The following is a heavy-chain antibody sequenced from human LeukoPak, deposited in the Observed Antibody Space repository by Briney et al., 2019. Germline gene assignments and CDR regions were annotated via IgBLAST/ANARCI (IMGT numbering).Heavy chain of an antibody. J-gene: IGHJ6*02. CDR2: INHSGST. CDR1: GGSFSGYY. CDR3: ARDPGGSNYYYGMDV. Sequence: SETLSLTCAVYGGSFSGYYWSWIRQPPGKGLEWIGEINHSGSTNYNPSLKSRVTISVDTSKNQFSLKLSSVTAADTAVYCCARDPGGSNYYYGMDVWGQGTTVTVSS. D-gene: IGHD3-10*01. V-gene: IGHV4-34*01.